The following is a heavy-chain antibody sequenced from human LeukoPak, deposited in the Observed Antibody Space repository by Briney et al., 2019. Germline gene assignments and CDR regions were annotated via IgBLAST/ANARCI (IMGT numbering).Heavy chain of an antibody. Sequence: SGGSLRLSCAASGFTFSNYPMHWVRQAPGKGLEYVSAISSNGGTTYYAKSMKGRFTISRDNSKNTLYLQMGSLRAEDMAVYYCARGDAMIRGLDYWGQGTLVTVSS. J-gene: IGHJ4*02. CDR1: GFTFSNYP. V-gene: IGHV3-64*01. D-gene: IGHD3-10*01. CDR3: ARGDAMIRGLDY. CDR2: ISSNGGTT.